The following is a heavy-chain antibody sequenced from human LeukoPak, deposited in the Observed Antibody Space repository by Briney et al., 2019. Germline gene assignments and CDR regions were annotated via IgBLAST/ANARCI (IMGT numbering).Heavy chain of an antibody. Sequence: GGSLRLSCAASGFTFSSYAMSWVRQAPGKGLEWVSGISGSGDNTYYADSAKGRFTISRDNSKNTLYVQVNSLGTEGTAAYYCAKGSYYDSSGSFYFDYWGQGTLVTVSS. CDR3: AKGSYYDSSGSFYFDY. D-gene: IGHD3-22*01. CDR2: ISGSGDNT. CDR1: GFTFSSYA. J-gene: IGHJ4*02. V-gene: IGHV3-23*01.